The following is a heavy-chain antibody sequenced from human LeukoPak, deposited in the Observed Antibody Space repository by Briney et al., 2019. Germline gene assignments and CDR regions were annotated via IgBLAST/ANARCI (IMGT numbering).Heavy chain of an antibody. CDR2: IYYSGST. D-gene: IGHD3-3*01. CDR1: GGSISSYY. CDR3: ARHHADDFWSGTGSRRAFDI. J-gene: IGHJ3*02. V-gene: IGHV4-59*08. Sequence: SETLSVTCTVSGGSISSYYWSWIRQPPGNGLEWIGYIYYSGSTNYNPSLKSRVTISVDTSKNQFSLKLSSVTAADTAVYYCARHHADDFWSGTGSRRAFDIWGQGTMVTVSS.